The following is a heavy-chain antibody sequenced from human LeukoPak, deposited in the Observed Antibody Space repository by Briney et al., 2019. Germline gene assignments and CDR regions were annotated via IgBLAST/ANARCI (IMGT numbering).Heavy chain of an antibody. CDR2: IRSKANSYAT. CDR1: GFTFSGSA. V-gene: IGHV3-73*01. D-gene: IGHD5-18*01. J-gene: IGHJ4*02. Sequence: PGGSLRLSCAASGFTFSGSAMHWVRQASGKGLEWVGRIRSKANSYATAYAASVKGRFTISRDGSKNTAYLQMNSLRPEDTAVYYCAKDRNGYSSTFDYWGQGTLVTVSS. CDR3: AKDRNGYSSTFDY.